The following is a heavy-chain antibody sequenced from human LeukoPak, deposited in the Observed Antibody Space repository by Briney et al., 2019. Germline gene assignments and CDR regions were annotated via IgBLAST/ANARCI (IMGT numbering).Heavy chain of an antibody. CDR2: IYTSGST. Sequence: SETLSLTCTVSGSISGYYWSWIRQPPGKGLEWIGYIYTSGSTDYNPSLESRVTISVDASKNQFSLDLSSVTAADTAVYYCARQKCTSASCLTKNAFDIWGQGTMVTVSS. V-gene: IGHV4-4*09. CDR1: GSISGYY. CDR3: ARQKCTSASCLTKNAFDI. D-gene: IGHD2-2*01. J-gene: IGHJ3*02.